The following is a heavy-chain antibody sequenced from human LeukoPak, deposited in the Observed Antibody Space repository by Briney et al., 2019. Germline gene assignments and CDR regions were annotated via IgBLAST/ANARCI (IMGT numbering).Heavy chain of an antibody. D-gene: IGHD4-23*01. CDR2: IYYSGST. Sequence: SETLSLTCTVSGGSISSYYWSWIRQPPGQGLDWIGYIYYSGSTNYNPSLKSRVTISVDTSKNQFSLKLSSVTAADTAVYYCARYGGNFDYWGQGTLVTVSS. V-gene: IGHV4-59*01. J-gene: IGHJ4*02. CDR3: ARYGGNFDY. CDR1: GGSISSYY.